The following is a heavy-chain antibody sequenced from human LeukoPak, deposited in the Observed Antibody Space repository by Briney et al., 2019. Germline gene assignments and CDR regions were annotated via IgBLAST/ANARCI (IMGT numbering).Heavy chain of an antibody. CDR3: ARSAIAVAGTHYYYYMDV. J-gene: IGHJ6*03. Sequence: GESLKISCKGSGYSFTNYWIGWVRQMPGKGLEWMGIIHPGDSDTRYSPSFQGQVTISADKSISTAYLQWSSLKASDTAMYYCARSAIAVAGTHYYYYMDVWGKGTTVTVSS. CDR2: IHPGDSDT. V-gene: IGHV5-51*01. D-gene: IGHD6-19*01. CDR1: GYSFTNYW.